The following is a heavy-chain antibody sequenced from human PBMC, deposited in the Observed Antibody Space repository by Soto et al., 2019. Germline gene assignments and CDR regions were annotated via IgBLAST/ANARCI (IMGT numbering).Heavy chain of an antibody. V-gene: IGHV3-23*01. J-gene: IGHJ4*02. CDR2: ITDSGDDT. CDR3: AKLGSSSWSPHYYFDY. Sequence: GGSLRLSCAASGFTFNNYAMGWVRQAPGKGLEWVSAITDSGDDTYYIDSVKGLFTISRDNSKSTLYLQMNSLRAEDTAIYYCAKLGSSSWSPHYYFDYWGQGTLVTVSS. D-gene: IGHD2-2*01. CDR1: GFTFNNYA.